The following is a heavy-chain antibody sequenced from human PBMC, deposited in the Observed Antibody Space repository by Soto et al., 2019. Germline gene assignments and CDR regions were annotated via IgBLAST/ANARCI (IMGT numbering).Heavy chain of an antibody. D-gene: IGHD2-2*01. V-gene: IGHV4-4*02. CDR1: GDSISSSNW. CDR3: ARVRQYCSATSCSLDP. CDR2: IHHSGTT. Sequence: SETRSLTCAVSGDSISSSNWWHWVRQPPGKGLEWIGEIHHSGTTNYNPSLKSRVAISVDRSKNQFSLKLNSVTAADTAVYYCARVRQYCSATSCSLDPWGQGTLVTVSS. J-gene: IGHJ5*02.